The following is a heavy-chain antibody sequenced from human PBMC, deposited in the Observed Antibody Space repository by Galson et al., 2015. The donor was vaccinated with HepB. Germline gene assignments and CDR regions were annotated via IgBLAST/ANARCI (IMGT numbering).Heavy chain of an antibody. CDR1: GFTFSSYG. V-gene: IGHV3-30*18. J-gene: IGHJ4*02. D-gene: IGHD6-6*01. Sequence: SLRLSCAASGFTFSSYGMHWVRQAPGKGLEWVAVISYDGSNKYYADSVKGRFTISRDNSKNTLYLQMNSLRAEDTAVYYCAKAGSSSPGSFDYWGQGTLVTVSS. CDR2: ISYDGSNK. CDR3: AKAGSSSPGSFDY.